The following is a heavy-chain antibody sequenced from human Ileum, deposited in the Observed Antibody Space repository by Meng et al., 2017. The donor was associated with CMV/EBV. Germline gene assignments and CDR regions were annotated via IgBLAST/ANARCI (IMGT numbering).Heavy chain of an antibody. J-gene: IGHJ5*02. CDR1: GGSSSRSSYD. CDR2: IYYRGTT. Sequence: HLQEPESGPGSVKPSGSLSLHRTVSGGSSSRSSYDWGWIRQPPGKRLEWIGSIYYRGTTYYNPSLKSRVTMSIDTSTNQFSLNLRSVTAADTAVYYCVRDKDNNYLLDWFDPWGQGTLVTVSS. D-gene: IGHD4-11*01. CDR3: VRDKDNNYLLDWFDP. V-gene: IGHV4-39*07.